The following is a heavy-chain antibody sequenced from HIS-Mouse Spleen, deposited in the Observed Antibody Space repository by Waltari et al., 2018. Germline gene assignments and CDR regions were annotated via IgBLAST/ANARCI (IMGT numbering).Heavy chain of an antibody. D-gene: IGHD5-12*01. J-gene: IGHJ5*02. CDR1: GFTFSSYS. Sequence: EVQLVESGGGLVKPGGSRRLSGAASGFTFSSYSMNWVRQAPGKGLEWVSSISSSSSYIYYADSVKGRFTISRDNAKNSLYLQMNSLRAEDTAVYYCARDPSGYDNHWGQGTLVTVSS. CDR3: ARDPSGYDNH. CDR2: ISSSSSYI. V-gene: IGHV3-21*01.